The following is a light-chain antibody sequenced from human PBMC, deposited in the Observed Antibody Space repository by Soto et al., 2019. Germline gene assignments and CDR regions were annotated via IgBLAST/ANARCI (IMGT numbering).Light chain of an antibody. CDR1: SSNIGNNY. Sequence: QSVLTQPPSASGTPGQRVTISCSGSSSNIGNNYVYWYQQVPGTAPKLLIYSNNQRPSGVPDRFSGSKSGTSASLAISGLRSEDEADYYCATWDDSLRDVLFGGGTQLTVL. V-gene: IGLV1-47*02. CDR3: ATWDDSLRDVL. CDR2: SNN. J-gene: IGLJ2*01.